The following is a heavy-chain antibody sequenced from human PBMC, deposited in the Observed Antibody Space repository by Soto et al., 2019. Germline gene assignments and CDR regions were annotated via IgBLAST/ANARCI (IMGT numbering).Heavy chain of an antibody. Sequence: ASVKVSCKASGDTFSSYAISWVRQAPGQGLEWMGGIIPIFGTANYAQKFQGRVTITADESTSTAYMELSSLRSEDTAVYYCARCPPGYSSGWYFDYWGQGTLVTVSS. CDR3: ARCPPGYSSGWYFDY. CDR2: IIPIFGTA. J-gene: IGHJ4*02. V-gene: IGHV1-69*13. CDR1: GDTFSSYA. D-gene: IGHD6-19*01.